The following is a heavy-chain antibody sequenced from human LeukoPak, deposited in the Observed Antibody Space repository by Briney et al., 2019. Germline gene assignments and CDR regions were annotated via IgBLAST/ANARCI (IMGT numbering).Heavy chain of an antibody. Sequence: GASVKVSCKASGYTFTSYYMHWVRQAPGQGLEWMGIISPSGGSTSYAQKFQGRVTMTRDTSTSTVYMELSSLRSEDTAVYYCARHGLERLFDYWGQGTLVTVSS. D-gene: IGHD1-1*01. CDR2: ISPSGGST. CDR3: ARHGLERLFDY. J-gene: IGHJ4*02. CDR1: GYTFTSYY. V-gene: IGHV1-46*01.